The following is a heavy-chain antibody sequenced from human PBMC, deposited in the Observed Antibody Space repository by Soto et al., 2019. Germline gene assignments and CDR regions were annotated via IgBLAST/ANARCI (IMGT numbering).Heavy chain of an antibody. Sequence: GWWARQSQRKRLEWIGWIVVGSGNTNYAQKFQERVTITRDMSTSTAYMELSSLRSADTAIYYCARVRPACSAKTWYFDPWG. D-gene: IGHD2-15*01. CDR2: IVVGSGNT. J-gene: IGHJ2*01. V-gene: IGHV1-58*01. CDR3: ARVRPACSAKTWYFDP.